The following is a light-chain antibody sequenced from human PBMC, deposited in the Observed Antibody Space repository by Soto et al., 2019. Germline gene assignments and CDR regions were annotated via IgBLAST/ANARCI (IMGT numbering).Light chain of an antibody. CDR2: GAS. CDR3: QQYGSSPRT. J-gene: IGKJ3*01. CDR1: QSVSSSY. Sequence: EIVLTQSPGTLSLSPGERATLSCRASQSVSSSYLAWYQQKPGQAPRLLIYGASSRATGIQDRFSGSGSGTDFTLTISRLEPEDFAVYYCQQYGSSPRTFGPGTKVDIK. V-gene: IGKV3-20*01.